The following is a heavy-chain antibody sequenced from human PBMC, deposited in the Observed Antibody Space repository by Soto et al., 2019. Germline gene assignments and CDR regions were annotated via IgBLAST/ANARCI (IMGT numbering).Heavy chain of an antibody. D-gene: IGHD1-26*01. CDR1: GFTFSDYA. Sequence: GGSLRLSCEASGFTFSDYAINWVRQVPGEGLEWLSGIIGRGDTTYYADSVKGRFSISRDNSKNTLYLQMNSLRAEDAAVYYCAKEVVGALRLGMDVWGQGTTVTVYS. CDR2: IIGRGDTT. CDR3: AKEVVGALRLGMDV. J-gene: IGHJ6*02. V-gene: IGHV3-23*01.